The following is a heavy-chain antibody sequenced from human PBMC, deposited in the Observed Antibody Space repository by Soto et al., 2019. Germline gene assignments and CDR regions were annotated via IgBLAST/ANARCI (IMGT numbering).Heavy chain of an antibody. CDR3: ARDLGLRSAGDLYYYYMDV. CDR1: GGSFSGYY. CDR2: IDHSGST. V-gene: IGHV4-34*01. Sequence: QVRLQQWGAGLLKPSETLSLTCAVYGGSFSGYYWNWIRQPPGKGLECIGEIDHSGSTKYNPSLKSRVTISVDTSKNQFSLKVSSVTAADTAVYYCARDLGLRSAGDLYYYYMDVWGKGTTVTVSS. J-gene: IGHJ6*03. D-gene: IGHD4-17*01.